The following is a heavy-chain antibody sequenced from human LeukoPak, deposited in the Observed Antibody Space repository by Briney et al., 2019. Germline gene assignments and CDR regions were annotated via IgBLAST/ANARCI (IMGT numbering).Heavy chain of an antibody. J-gene: IGHJ4*02. D-gene: IGHD2-15*01. CDR1: GFTFSTFA. CDR2: ISGSGDNT. V-gene: IGHV3-23*01. CDR3: AKTRGYCSGGTCYCDY. Sequence: GGSLRLSCAASGFTFSTFAMIWVRQPPGKGLEWVSAISGSGDNTYYADSVKGRFALSRDNSKNTVYLQMNSLRADDTAVYYCAKTRGYCSGGTCYCDYWGQGTLVTVSS.